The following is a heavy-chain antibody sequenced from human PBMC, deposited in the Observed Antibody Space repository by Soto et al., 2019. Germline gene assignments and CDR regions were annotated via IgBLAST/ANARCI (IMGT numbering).Heavy chain of an antibody. J-gene: IGHJ4*02. D-gene: IGHD3-9*01. Sequence: ASVKVSCTVSGYTLTELSMHWVRQAPGKGLEWMGGFDPEDGETIYAQKFQGRVTMTEDTSTDTAYMELSSLRSEDTAVYYCATAHYDILTGHKYYFDYWGQGTLVTVSS. CDR3: ATAHYDILTGHKYYFDY. CDR1: GYTLTELS. V-gene: IGHV1-24*01. CDR2: FDPEDGET.